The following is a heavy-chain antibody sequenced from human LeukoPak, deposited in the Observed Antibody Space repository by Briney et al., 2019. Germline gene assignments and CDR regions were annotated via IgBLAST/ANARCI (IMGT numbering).Heavy chain of an antibody. CDR2: MNPNSGNT. V-gene: IGHV1-8*01. Sequence: ASVKVSCKASGYTFTSYDINWVRQATGQGREWMGWMNPNSGNTGYAQKFQGRVTMTRNTSISTACMELSSLRSEDTAVYYCARGPLSDRSSWYAYYYYYYGMDVWGQGTTVTVSS. J-gene: IGHJ6*02. CDR3: ARGPLSDRSSWYAYYYYYYGMDV. D-gene: IGHD6-13*01. CDR1: GYTFTSYD.